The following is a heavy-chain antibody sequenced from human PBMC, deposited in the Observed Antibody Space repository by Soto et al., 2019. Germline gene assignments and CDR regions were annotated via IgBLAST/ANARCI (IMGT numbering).Heavy chain of an antibody. V-gene: IGHV3-23*01. CDR3: ARSLGIAVAGGYWFDP. CDR2: ISGSGGST. Sequence: EVQLLESGGGLVQPGGSLRLSCAASGFTFSSYAMSWVRQAPGKGLEWVSAISGSGGSTYYADSVKGRFTISRDNSKNTPYLQMNSLRAEDTAVYYCARSLGIAVAGGYWFDPWGQGTLVTVSS. CDR1: GFTFSSYA. D-gene: IGHD6-19*01. J-gene: IGHJ5*02.